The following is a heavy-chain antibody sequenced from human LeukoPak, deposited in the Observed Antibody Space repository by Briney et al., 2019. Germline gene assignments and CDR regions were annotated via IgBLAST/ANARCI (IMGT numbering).Heavy chain of an antibody. CDR2: IYSGGST. Sequence: GGSLRLSCAASGFTLSSYAMSWVRQAPGKGLEWVSVIYSGGSTYYADSVKGRFTISRDNSKNTLYLQMNSLRAEDTAVYYCARGIGVDDYWGQGTLVTVSS. V-gene: IGHV3-53*01. CDR3: ARGIGVDDY. CDR1: GFTLSSYA. J-gene: IGHJ4*02. D-gene: IGHD2-15*01.